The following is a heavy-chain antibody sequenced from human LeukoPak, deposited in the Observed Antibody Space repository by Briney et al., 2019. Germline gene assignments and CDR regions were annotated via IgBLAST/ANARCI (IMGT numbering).Heavy chain of an antibody. CDR1: GGSISSSSYY. V-gene: IGHV4-39*01. CDR3: ARHFGSCTTTTCQKPLDS. CDR2: IYNGGST. J-gene: IGHJ4*02. Sequence: PSETLSLTCTVSGGSISSSSYYWGWIRQPPGKGLEWIGSIYNGGSTSYNVSLKSRVTISVDTSSKQFSLKLTSVTAADTAVYFCARHFGSCTTTTCQKPLDSWGQGALVTVSS. D-gene: IGHD2-2*01.